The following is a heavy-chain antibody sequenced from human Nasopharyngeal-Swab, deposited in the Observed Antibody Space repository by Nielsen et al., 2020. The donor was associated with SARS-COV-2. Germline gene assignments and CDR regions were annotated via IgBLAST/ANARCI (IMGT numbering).Heavy chain of an antibody. Sequence: SETLSLTCAVSGGSISSGGYSWSWIRQPPGKGLEWIGYIYHSGSTYYNPSLKSRVTISVDRSKNQFSLKLSSVTAADTAVYYCARVGICNNDWCGSYDSWGQGTLVTVSS. V-gene: IGHV4-30-2*01. CDR1: GGSISSGGYS. CDR3: ARVGICNNDWCGSYDS. CDR2: IYHSGST. D-gene: IGHD3-9*01. J-gene: IGHJ4*02.